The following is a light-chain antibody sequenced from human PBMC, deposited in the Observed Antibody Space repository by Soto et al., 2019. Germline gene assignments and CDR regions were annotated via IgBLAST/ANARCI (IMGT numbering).Light chain of an antibody. CDR3: SSYAGSNNLL. V-gene: IGLV2-8*01. CDR2: EVT. Sequence: QSALTQPPSASGSPGQSVTISCTGTSSDVGAYNYVSWYQQHPGKAPKLMIYEVTKLPSGVPDRFSGSKSGNTASLTVSGLQAEDEADYYCSSYAGSNNLLFGGGTKLTVL. CDR1: SSDVGAYNY. J-gene: IGLJ2*01.